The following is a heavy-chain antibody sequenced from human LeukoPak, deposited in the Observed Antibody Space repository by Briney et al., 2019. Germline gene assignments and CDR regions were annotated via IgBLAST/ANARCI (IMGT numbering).Heavy chain of an antibody. Sequence: SVTLSLTCTVSGDSISSHYWSWIRQPPGKGLEWIGYIYYSGSTNYNPSLKSRVTISVGTSKNQFSLELRSVTAADTAVYYCARSLGAYSAYDPFDPWGQGTLVTVSS. CDR2: IYYSGST. CDR1: GDSISSHY. J-gene: IGHJ5*02. D-gene: IGHD5-12*01. CDR3: ARSLGAYSAYDPFDP. V-gene: IGHV4-59*08.